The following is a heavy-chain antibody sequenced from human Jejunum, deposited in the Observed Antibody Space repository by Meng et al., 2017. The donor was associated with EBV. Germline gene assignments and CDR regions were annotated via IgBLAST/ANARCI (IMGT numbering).Heavy chain of an antibody. J-gene: IGHJ4*02. CDR2: SRNKDNSYST. D-gene: IGHD5-12*01. CDR1: GLPFSDHF. V-gene: IGHV3-72*01. Sequence: EVQLVESGGGLVEPGGSVRLFCAASGLPFSDHFMDWVRQAPGKGLEWVARSRNKDNSYSTEYAASVIGRFTISRDSSKNSLYLQMNSLKTEDTAVYYCARDLRYSRHSYYDYWGQGTLVTVSS. CDR3: ARDLRYSRHSYYDY.